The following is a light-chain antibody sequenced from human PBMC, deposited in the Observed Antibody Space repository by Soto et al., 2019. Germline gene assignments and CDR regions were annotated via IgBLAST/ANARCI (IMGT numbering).Light chain of an antibody. CDR3: LLSYNGPYV. Sequence: QAVVTQEPSLTVSPGGTVTLTCGASTVAVTNGHYPYWFQQKPGQAPRTLIYDTTNRHSWTPARFSGSLLGGKAALTLSGAQPEDEDEYYCLLSYNGPYVFGTGTKVTVL. CDR2: DTT. V-gene: IGLV7-46*01. J-gene: IGLJ1*01. CDR1: TVAVTNGHY.